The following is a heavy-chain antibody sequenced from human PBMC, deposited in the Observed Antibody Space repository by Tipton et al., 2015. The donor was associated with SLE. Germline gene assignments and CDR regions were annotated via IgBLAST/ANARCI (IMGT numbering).Heavy chain of an antibody. D-gene: IGHD3-10*01. Sequence: TLSLTCAVYGGSFSGYYWSWIRQPPGKGLEWIGYIYYSGSTNYNPSLKSRVTISVDTSKNQFSLKLSSVTAADTAVYYCARLYYYGSGSYYYYYYGMDVWGQGTTVTVSS. CDR1: GGSFSGYY. CDR3: ARLYYYGSGSYYYYYYGMDV. J-gene: IGHJ6*02. CDR2: IYYSGST. V-gene: IGHV4-59*07.